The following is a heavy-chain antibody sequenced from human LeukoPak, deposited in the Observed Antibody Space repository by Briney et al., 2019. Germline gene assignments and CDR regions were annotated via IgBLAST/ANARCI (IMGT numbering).Heavy chain of an antibody. J-gene: IGHJ4*02. CDR3: ARGNAYYYDGSGYLHFDY. CDR2: INHSGST. D-gene: IGHD3-22*01. CDR1: GGSFSGYY. V-gene: IGHV4-34*01. Sequence: PSETLSLTCAVYGGSFSGYYWSWIRQPPGKGLEWIGEINHSGSTNYNPSLKSRVTISVDTSKNQFSLKLSSVTAADTAVYYCARGNAYYYDGSGYLHFDYWGQGTLVTVSS.